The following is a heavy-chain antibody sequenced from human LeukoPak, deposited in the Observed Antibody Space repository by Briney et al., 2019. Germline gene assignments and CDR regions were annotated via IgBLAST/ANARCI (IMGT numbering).Heavy chain of an antibody. Sequence: PGGSLRLSCAVSGFTFSSYWMSWVRQAPGKGLEWVANIKQDGSEEYYVDSVKGRFTIFRDNAKNSLYLQMNSLRAEDTAVYYCARDPAKFWSGHDYWGQGTLVTVSS. D-gene: IGHD3-3*01. CDR1: GFTFSSYW. V-gene: IGHV3-7*01. CDR2: IKQDGSEE. CDR3: ARDPAKFWSGHDY. J-gene: IGHJ4*02.